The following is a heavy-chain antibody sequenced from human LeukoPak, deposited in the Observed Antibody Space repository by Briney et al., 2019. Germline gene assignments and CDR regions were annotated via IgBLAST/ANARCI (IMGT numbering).Heavy chain of an antibody. CDR1: EFSVGSNY. J-gene: IGHJ4*02. Sequence: PGGSLRLSCAASEFSVGSNYMTWVRQAPGKGLEWVSSINWNGGSTGYPDSVKGRFTISRDNAENSLYLQMNSLRAEDTALYYCARRSREGLDYWGQGTLVTVSS. V-gene: IGHV3-20*04. CDR3: ARRSREGLDY. D-gene: IGHD1-26*01. CDR2: INWNGGST.